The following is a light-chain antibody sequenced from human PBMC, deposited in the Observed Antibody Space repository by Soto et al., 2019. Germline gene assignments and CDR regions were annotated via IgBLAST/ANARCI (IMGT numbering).Light chain of an antibody. J-gene: IGLJ1*01. V-gene: IGLV1-44*01. CDR2: GNN. CDR3: ATWDDYLNVDV. CDR1: SSNVGRNS. Sequence: QSVLTQPPSASGTPGQGLTISCSGSSSNVGRNSVTWYQQLPGTAPKLLIYGNNQRPSGVPDRFSGSKSGTSASLAISGLQSEDEADYYCATWDDYLNVDVFGTGTKVTVL.